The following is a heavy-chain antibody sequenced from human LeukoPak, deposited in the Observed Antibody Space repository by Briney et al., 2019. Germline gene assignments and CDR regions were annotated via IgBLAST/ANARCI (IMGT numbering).Heavy chain of an antibody. CDR3: ARAPRVIRFRSNWFDP. D-gene: IGHD3-3*01. J-gene: IGHJ5*02. CDR1: GGSFSGYY. V-gene: IGHV4-34*01. Sequence: SETLSLTCAVYGGSFSGYYWSWIRQPPGKGLEWIGEINHSRSTNYYPSLKSRVTISVDTSKNQFSLKLSSVTAADTAVYYCARAPRVIRFRSNWFDPWGQGTLVTVSS. CDR2: INHSRST.